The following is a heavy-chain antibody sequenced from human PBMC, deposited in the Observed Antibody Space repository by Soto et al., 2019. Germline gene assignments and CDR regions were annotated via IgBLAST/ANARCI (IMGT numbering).Heavy chain of an antibody. V-gene: IGHV4-31*02. CDR1: GYY. J-gene: IGHJ3*02. CDR2: IYYSGST. Sequence: GYYWSWIRQHPGKGLEWIGYIYYSGSTYYNPSLKSRVTISVDTSKNQFSLKLSSVTAADTAVYYCARTLRLEAFDIWGQGTMVTVSS. D-gene: IGHD5-12*01. CDR3: ARTLRLEAFDI.